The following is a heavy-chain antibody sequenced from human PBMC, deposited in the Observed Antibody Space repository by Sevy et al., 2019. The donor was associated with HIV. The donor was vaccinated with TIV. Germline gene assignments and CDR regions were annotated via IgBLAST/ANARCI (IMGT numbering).Heavy chain of an antibody. CDR2: IYSDSST. CDR3: ARGKSGYGYGLDY. J-gene: IGHJ4*02. CDR1: GFPVSSNY. Sequence: GGSLRLSCAASGFPVSSNYMSRVRQAPGKGLEWVSVIYSDSSTYHADSVKGRFTISRDNSKNTLYLQMNSLRVEDTAVYYCARGKSGYGYGLDYWGQGTLVTVSS. V-gene: IGHV3-66*01. D-gene: IGHD5-18*01.